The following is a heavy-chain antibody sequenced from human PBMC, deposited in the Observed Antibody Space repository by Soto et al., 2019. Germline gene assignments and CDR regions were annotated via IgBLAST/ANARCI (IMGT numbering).Heavy chain of an antibody. V-gene: IGHV4-30-2*01. CDR3: ARGSPVTTDY. J-gene: IGHJ4*02. Sequence: QLQLQESGSGLVKPSQTLSLTCAVSGGSISSGGYSWSWIRQPPGKGLEWIGYIYHSGSTYYNPSLNSLVTISVDRSKTQFSLKLSSVPAADTTVYYCARGSPVTTDYRGQGTLVTGSS. CDR2: IYHSGST. CDR1: GGSISSGGYS. D-gene: IGHD4-17*01.